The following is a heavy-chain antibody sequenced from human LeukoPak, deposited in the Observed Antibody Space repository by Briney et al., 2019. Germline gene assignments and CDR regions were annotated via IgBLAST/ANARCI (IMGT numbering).Heavy chain of an antibody. CDR3: ARGIAAAGTVLAFDI. CDR2: IYHSGST. J-gene: IGHJ3*02. Sequence: SETLSLTCTVSGYSISSGYYWGWIRQPPGKGLEWIGSIYHSGSTYYNPSLKSRVTISVDRSKNQFSLKLSSVTAADTAVYYCARGIAAAGTVLAFDIWGQGTMVTVSS. CDR1: GYSISSGYY. V-gene: IGHV4-38-2*02. D-gene: IGHD6-13*01.